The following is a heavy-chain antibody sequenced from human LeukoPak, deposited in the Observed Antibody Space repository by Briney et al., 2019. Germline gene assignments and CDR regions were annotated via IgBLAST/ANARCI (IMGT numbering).Heavy chain of an antibody. CDR1: GYTFTGYY. CDR3: AKDGNWFGETASYYYYLDV. J-gene: IGHJ6*03. CDR2: INPNTGGT. Sequence: ASVKVSCKASGYTFTGYYIHWVRQAPGQGLEWMGWINPNTGGTNSAQKFQGRVTMTRDTSISTAYMELSRLRSDDTAIYYCAKDGNWFGETASYYYYLDVWGKGTTVTISS. D-gene: IGHD3-10*01. V-gene: IGHV1-2*02.